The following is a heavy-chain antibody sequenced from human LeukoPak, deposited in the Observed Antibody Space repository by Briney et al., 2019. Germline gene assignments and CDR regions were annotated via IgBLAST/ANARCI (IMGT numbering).Heavy chain of an antibody. J-gene: IGHJ4*02. CDR2: INSDGSST. CDR1: GFTFSSYW. Sequence: GGSLRLSCTASGFTFSSYWMHWVRQAPGKGLVWVSRINSDGSSTSYADSVKGRFTISRDNAKNTLYLQMNSLRAEDTAVYYCASLAVVVPASDYWGQGTLVTVSS. V-gene: IGHV3-74*01. D-gene: IGHD2-2*01. CDR3: ASLAVVVPASDY.